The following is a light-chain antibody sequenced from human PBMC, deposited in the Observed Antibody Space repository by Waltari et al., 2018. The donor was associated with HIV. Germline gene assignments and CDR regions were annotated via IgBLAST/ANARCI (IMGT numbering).Light chain of an antibody. V-gene: IGKV3-20*01. J-gene: IGKJ1*01. CDR3: QQYGSLPRT. Sequence: ENMFTQSPETLSLSTGDTAFLYCRASQPVSGNFLAWYQQKPGQAPRLLISGASGRATGIPGRFSGSGSGTDFTLTITTLEPEDFAVYYCQQYGSLPRTFGQGTRVEIK. CDR2: GAS. CDR1: QPVSGNF.